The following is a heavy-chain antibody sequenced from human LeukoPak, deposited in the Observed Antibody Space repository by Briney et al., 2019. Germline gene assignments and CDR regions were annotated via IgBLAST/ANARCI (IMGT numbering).Heavy chain of an antibody. J-gene: IGHJ4*02. CDR3: ARVRGWNGSFDY. Sequence: SETLSLTCTVSGGSISSGGYYWSWIRQHPGKGLEWIRYIYYSGSTYYNPSLKSRVTISVDTSKNQFSLKLSSVTAADTAVYYCARVRGWNGSFDYWGQGTLVTVSS. CDR2: IYYSGST. CDR1: GGSISSGGYY. V-gene: IGHV4-31*03. D-gene: IGHD1-1*01.